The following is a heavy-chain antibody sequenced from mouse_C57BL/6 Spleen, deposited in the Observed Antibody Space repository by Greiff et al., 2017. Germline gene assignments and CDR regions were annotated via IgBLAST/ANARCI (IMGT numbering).Heavy chain of an antibody. J-gene: IGHJ3*01. CDR1: GFSLTSYG. CDR3: ARNNLYSAWFAY. D-gene: IGHD2-1*01. CDR2: IWSGGST. V-gene: IGHV2-2*01. Sequence: VMLVESGPGLVQPSQSLSITCTVSGFSLTSYGVHWVRQSPGKGLEWLGVIWSGGSTDYNAAFISRLSISKDNSKSQVSFKMNSLQADDTAIYYCARNNLYSAWFAYWGQGTLVTVSA.